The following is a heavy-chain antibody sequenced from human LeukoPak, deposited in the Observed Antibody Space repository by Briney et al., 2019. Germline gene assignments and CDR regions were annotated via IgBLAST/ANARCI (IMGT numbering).Heavy chain of an antibody. D-gene: IGHD3-10*01. V-gene: IGHV4-59*12. Sequence: SETLSLTCTVSGGSFSSYYWNWIRQPPGKGLEWIGNIFHSGSTTYNPFLKSRVTILVDTSKNQFSLNLRSVTAADTAVYYCARDRVKGGYFDLWGRGTLVTVSS. CDR1: GGSFSSYY. CDR2: IFHSGST. J-gene: IGHJ2*01. CDR3: ARDRVKGGYFDL.